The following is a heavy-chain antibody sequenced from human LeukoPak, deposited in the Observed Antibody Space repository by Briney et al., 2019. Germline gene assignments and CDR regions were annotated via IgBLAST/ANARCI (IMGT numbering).Heavy chain of an antibody. CDR2: IKQDGSEK. CDR3: ARGYGDYAPRG. J-gene: IGHJ4*02. Sequence: PGGSLRLSCAASGFTFSSYWMSWVRQAPGKGLEWVANIKQDGSEKYYVDSMKGRFTISRDNAKNSLYLQMNSLRAEGTAVYYCARGYGDYAPRGWGQGTLVTVSS. V-gene: IGHV3-7*03. CDR1: GFTFSSYW. D-gene: IGHD4-17*01.